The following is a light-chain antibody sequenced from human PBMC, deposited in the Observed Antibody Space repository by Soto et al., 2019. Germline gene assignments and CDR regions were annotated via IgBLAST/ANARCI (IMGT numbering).Light chain of an antibody. Sequence: EIVLTQSPDTLSLSPGEGATLSCRASQSLSSNFLAWYQQRPGQAPRLLIYGASTRATGIPARFSGSGSGTEFTLTIRSLQPEDFATYYCQQSYSTPITFGQGTRLEIK. V-gene: IGKV3-20*01. CDR1: QSLSSNF. CDR2: GAS. CDR3: QQSYSTPIT. J-gene: IGKJ5*01.